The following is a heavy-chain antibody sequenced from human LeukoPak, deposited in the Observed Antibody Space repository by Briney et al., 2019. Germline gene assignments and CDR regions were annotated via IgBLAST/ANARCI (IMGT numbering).Heavy chain of an antibody. CDR1: GYTFTSYY. CDR2: INPSGGST. CDR3: ARGLIMTTVTTGFDY. Sequence: ASVKVSCMASGYTFTSYYMHWVRQAPGQGLEWMGIINPSGGSTSYAQKFQGRVTMTRDTSTSTVYMELSSLRSEDTAVYYCARGLIMTTVTTGFDYWGQGTLVTVSS. V-gene: IGHV1-46*01. J-gene: IGHJ4*02. D-gene: IGHD4-17*01.